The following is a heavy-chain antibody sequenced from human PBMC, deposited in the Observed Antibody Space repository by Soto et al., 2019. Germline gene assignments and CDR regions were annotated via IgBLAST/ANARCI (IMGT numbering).Heavy chain of an antibody. D-gene: IGHD1-1*01. CDR2: INHSGST. Sequence: PSETLSLTCAAYGGSFSGYYWSWIRQPPGKGLEWIGEINHSGSTNYNPSLKSRVTISVDTSKNQFSLKLSSVTAADTAVYYCARDRRGTGTTWGQGTLVTVSS. CDR3: ARDRRGTGTT. J-gene: IGHJ5*02. V-gene: IGHV4-34*01. CDR1: GGSFSGYY.